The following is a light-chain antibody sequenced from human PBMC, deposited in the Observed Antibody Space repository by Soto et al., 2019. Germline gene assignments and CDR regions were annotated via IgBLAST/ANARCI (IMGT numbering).Light chain of an antibody. V-gene: IGKV1-39*01. CDR3: QQRYSTPYT. CDR1: QSISNA. Sequence: DIQMTQSPSSLSASVGDRVTITCRASQSISNALNWYQQKPGKAPNLLIYAASTLQSGVPSRFSGSGSGTDVTLTISSLQPEDFAAYHCQQRYSTPYTFGQGTKLEIK. CDR2: AAS. J-gene: IGKJ2*01.